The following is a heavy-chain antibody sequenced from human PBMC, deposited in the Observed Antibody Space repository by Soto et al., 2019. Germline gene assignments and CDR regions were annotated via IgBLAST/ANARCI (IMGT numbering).Heavy chain of an antibody. CDR3: ASNWVVRGVTRDV. D-gene: IGHD3-10*01. V-gene: IGHV3-33*01. J-gene: IGHJ6*02. CDR2: IWYDGSNK. Sequence: QVQLVESGGGVVQPGRSLRLSCAASGFTFSSYGMHWVRQAPGKGLEWVAVIWYDGSNKYYADSVKGRFTISRDNSKNTLYLQMNSLRGEDTAVYYCASNWVVRGVTRDVWGQGTTVTVSS. CDR1: GFTFSSYG.